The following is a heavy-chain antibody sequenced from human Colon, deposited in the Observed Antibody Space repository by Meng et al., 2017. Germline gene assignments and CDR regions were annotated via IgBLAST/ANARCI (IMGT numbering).Heavy chain of an antibody. V-gene: IGHV4-38-2*02. Sequence: SETLSLTCTVSGYSISSGYYWGWIRQPPGKGLEWIGIIYHSGSTYYNPSLRGRLSISVDTSKNQFFLRLSSVTAADTAVYYCGRDSSSWFFNYWGQGTLVTVSS. CDR3: GRDSSSWFFNY. CDR1: GYSISSGYY. CDR2: IYHSGST. D-gene: IGHD6-13*01. J-gene: IGHJ4*02.